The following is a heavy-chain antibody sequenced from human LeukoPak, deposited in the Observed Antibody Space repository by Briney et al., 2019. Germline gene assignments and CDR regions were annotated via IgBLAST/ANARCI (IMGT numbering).Heavy chain of an antibody. D-gene: IGHD2-8*02. CDR3: AASGNSWWEGFFHD. CDR1: RASMSSFF. CDR2: IHYSGTT. J-gene: IGHJ1*01. V-gene: IGHV4-59*03. Sequence: PSETLSLTCTVSRASMSSFFWSWIRQPPGKGLERIGHIHYSGTTKYNPSLTSRITLSMDTSKSQVSLRLTSVTAADTAMYYCAASGNSWWEGFFHDWGQGTLVSVSS.